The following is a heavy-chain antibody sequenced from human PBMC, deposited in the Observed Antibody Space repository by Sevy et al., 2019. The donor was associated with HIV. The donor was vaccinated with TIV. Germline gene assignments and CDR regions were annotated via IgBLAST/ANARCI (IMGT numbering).Heavy chain of an antibody. Sequence: SETLSLTCAVYGGSFSGYYWSWIRQPPGKGLEWIGEINHSGYTNYNPSLKSRVTISLDTSKNHFSLKLSSVTAADTAVYYCARVGRVQRFGVFDYWGQGTLVTVPS. CDR3: ARVGRVQRFGVFDY. J-gene: IGHJ4*02. CDR1: GGSFSGYY. CDR2: INHSGYT. D-gene: IGHD1-26*01. V-gene: IGHV4-34*01.